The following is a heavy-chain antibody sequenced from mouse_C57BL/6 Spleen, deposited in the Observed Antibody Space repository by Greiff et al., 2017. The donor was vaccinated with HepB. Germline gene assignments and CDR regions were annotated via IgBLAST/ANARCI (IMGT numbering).Heavy chain of an antibody. V-gene: IGHV1-26*01. CDR3: ARGGAVVAYYFDY. CDR2: INPNNGGT. D-gene: IGHD1-1*01. CDR1: GYTFTDYY. Sequence: EVQLQQSGPELVKPGASVKISCKASGYTFTDYYMNWVKQSHGKSLEWIGDINPNNGGTSYNQKFKGKATLTVDKSSSTAYMELRSLTSEDSAVYYCARGGAVVAYYFDYWGQGTTLTVSS. J-gene: IGHJ2*01.